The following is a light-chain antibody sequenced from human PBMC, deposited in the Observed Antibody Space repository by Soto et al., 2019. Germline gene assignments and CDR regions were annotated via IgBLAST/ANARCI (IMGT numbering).Light chain of an antibody. Sequence: QSALTQPPSASGTHGQRVAISCCGTSSNIVSNSVNWYQQLPGTAPKLLIYGNYRRPSGVPDRFSGSKSGTSASLVISGLQSEDEAAYYCASWDDMRNGYVFGIGTKVTVL. J-gene: IGLJ1*01. CDR2: GNY. CDR1: SSNIVSNS. V-gene: IGLV1-44*01. CDR3: ASWDDMRNGYV.